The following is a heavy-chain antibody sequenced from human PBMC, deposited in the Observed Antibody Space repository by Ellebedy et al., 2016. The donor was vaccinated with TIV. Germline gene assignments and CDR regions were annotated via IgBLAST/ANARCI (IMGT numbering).Heavy chain of an antibody. J-gene: IGHJ4*02. V-gene: IGHV3-33*01. CDR1: GFTFSSYG. CDR3: ARDGMGSRDILTGYPSDY. Sequence: GESLKISXAASGFTFSSYGMHWVRQAPGKGLEWVAVIWYDGSNKYYADSVKGRFTISRDNAKNSLYLQMNSLRAEDTAVYYCARDGMGSRDILTGYPSDYWGQGTLVTVSS. D-gene: IGHD3-9*01. CDR2: IWYDGSNK.